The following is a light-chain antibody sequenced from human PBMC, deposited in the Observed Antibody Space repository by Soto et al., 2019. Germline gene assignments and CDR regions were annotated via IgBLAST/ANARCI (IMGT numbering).Light chain of an antibody. CDR3: QQYGGSPMYT. CDR1: QSVSGSY. Sequence: EIVLTQSPGTLSLSPGERATLSCRASQSVSGSYLAWYQQKPGQAPRLLIHGAPTRASGIPDRFTGSGSGTDFTLTIWRLEPEDFAVYYCQQYGGSPMYTFGQGTKLEIK. V-gene: IGKV3-20*01. CDR2: GAP. J-gene: IGKJ2*01.